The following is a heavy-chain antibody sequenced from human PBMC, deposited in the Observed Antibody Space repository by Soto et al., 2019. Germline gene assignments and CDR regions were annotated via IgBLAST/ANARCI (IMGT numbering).Heavy chain of an antibody. J-gene: IGHJ4*02. D-gene: IGHD2-2*01. CDR1: GFTFKTYT. V-gene: IGHV3-48*01. Sequence: EVQLVESGGALVQPGGSLRLSCAASGFTFKTYTMNWVRQAPGKGLEWISFINTRSNSMYYADSVKGRFTISRDNAKNSLLLQMNSLRAEDTAVYYCARDFDYAFDSWGQGTQVTVSS. CDR2: INTRSNSM. CDR3: ARDFDYAFDS.